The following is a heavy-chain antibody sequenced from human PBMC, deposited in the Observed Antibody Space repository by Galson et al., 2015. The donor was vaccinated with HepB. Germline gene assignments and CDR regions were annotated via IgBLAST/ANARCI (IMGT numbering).Heavy chain of an antibody. CDR1: GYSFTSYW. CDR3: ARGQGCSSTSCYAKGFFRVHYYYGMDV. V-gene: IGHV5-51*01. D-gene: IGHD2-2*01. Sequence: QSGAEVKKPGESLKISCKGSGYSFTSYWIGWVRQMPGKGLEWMGIIYPGDSDTRYSPSFQGQVTISADKSISTAYLQWSSLKASDTAMYYCARGQGCSSTSCYAKGFFRVHYYYGMDVWGKGATVTVSS. CDR2: IYPGDSDT. J-gene: IGHJ6*04.